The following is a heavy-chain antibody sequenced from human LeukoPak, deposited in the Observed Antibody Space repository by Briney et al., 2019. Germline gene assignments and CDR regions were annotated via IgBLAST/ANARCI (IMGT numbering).Heavy chain of an antibody. Sequence: PSETLSLTCTVSGYSISSGYYWGWIRQPPGKGREWLGSIYHSGSTYYNPSLKSRVTISVATSKNQFSLKLSSVTAADTAVYYCATAHCSGGSCYPLYYYYMDVWGKGTTVTVSS. J-gene: IGHJ6*03. CDR3: ATAHCSGGSCYPLYYYYMDV. D-gene: IGHD2-15*01. CDR1: GYSISSGYY. V-gene: IGHV4-38-2*02. CDR2: IYHSGST.